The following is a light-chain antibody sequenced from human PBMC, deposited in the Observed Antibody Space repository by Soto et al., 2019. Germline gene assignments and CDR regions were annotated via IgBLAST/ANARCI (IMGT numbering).Light chain of an antibody. V-gene: IGLV2-14*01. CDR3: SSYTTTGTQ. CDR2: EVS. J-gene: IGLJ2*01. Sequence: QSALTQPASVSGSPRQSITISCTGITSDASAYNYVSWYQQHPGKAPKLLIYEVSDRPSGVSNRFSGSKSDDSASLIIFGLQPEDEADYYCSSYTTTGTQFGGGTKLTVL. CDR1: TSDASAYNY.